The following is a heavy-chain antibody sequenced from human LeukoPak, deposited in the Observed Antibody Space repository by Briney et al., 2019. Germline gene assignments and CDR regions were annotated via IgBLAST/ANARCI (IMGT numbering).Heavy chain of an antibody. Sequence: GGSLRLSCAAPGFTFSGYGMHWVRQAPGKGPEWVAFIRYDGSNIYYADSVKGRFTISRDSSKNTLYLQMNSLRAEDTAVYFCAHTSTGWYYFDHWGQGTLVTVSS. CDR3: AHTSTGWYYFDH. CDR1: GFTFSGYG. V-gene: IGHV3-30*02. CDR2: IRYDGSNI. J-gene: IGHJ4*02. D-gene: IGHD6-19*01.